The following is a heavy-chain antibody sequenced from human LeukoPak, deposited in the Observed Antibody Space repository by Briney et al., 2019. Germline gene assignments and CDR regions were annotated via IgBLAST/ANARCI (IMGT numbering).Heavy chain of an antibody. CDR3: ASPTHVLRYAHAFDI. CDR1: GGTFSSYA. D-gene: IGHD3-9*01. V-gene: IGHV1-69*01. J-gene: IGHJ3*02. CDR2: IIPIFGTS. Sequence: GSSVKVSCKASGGTFSSYAISWVRQAPGQGLEWMGGIIPIFGTSNYAQKFQGRVTITADESTSTAYMELSSLRSEDTAVYYCASPTHVLRYAHAFDIWGQGTMVTVSS.